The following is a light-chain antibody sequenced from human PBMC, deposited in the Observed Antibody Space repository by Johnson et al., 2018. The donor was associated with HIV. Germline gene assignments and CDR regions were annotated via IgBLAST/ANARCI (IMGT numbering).Light chain of an antibody. CDR3: GTWDSSLSANV. V-gene: IGLV1-51*01. CDR1: SSNIGKNY. Sequence: QSVLTQPPSVSAAPGQMVSISCSGSSSNIGKNYVSWYQQFPGKAPKLLIYDNNKRPSGIPDRFSGSKSGTSATLGITGLQTGDEADYYCGTWDSSLSANVFGTGTKVTVL. CDR2: DNN. J-gene: IGLJ1*01.